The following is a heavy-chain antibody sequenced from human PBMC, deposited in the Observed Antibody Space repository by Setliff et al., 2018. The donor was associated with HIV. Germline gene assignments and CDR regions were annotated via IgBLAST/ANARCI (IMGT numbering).Heavy chain of an antibody. CDR1: GYSISSGLY. CDR2: IYHSGST. Sequence: PSETLSLTCTVSGYSISSGLYWGWIRQPPGKGLEWIGSIYHSGSTYYNPSVQSPVTISVDTSKNQFSLNLSSVTAADTAVYYCARPLTPSYNFWGDAFSIWGQGTMVTVSS. J-gene: IGHJ3*02. V-gene: IGHV4-38-2*02. CDR3: ARPLTPSYNFWGDAFSI. D-gene: IGHD3-3*01.